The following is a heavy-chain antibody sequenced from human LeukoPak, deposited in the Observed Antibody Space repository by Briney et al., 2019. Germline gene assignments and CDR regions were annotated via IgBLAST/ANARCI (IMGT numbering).Heavy chain of an antibody. Sequence: SETLSLTCTVSGGSISSGGHSWSWIRQPPGKGLEWIGYIYHSGSGSTYYNPSLKSRVTISVDTSKNQFSLKLSSVTAADTAVYYCARGRFQDFGVVTYYFDYWGQGTLVTVSS. D-gene: IGHD3-3*01. J-gene: IGHJ4*02. CDR1: GGSISSGGHS. V-gene: IGHV4-30-2*01. CDR3: ARGRFQDFGVVTYYFDY. CDR2: IYHSGSGST.